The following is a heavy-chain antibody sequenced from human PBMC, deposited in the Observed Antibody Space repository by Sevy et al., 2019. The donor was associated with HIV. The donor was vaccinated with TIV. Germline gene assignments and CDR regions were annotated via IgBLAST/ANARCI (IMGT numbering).Heavy chain of an antibody. J-gene: IGHJ4*02. V-gene: IGHV4-4*02. CDR2: IYPSGKV. Sequence: SETLSLTCSVSDDSITSTIWWSWVRQPPGKGLEWIGEIYPSGKVNYNPSLKSRVTISVDMSKSQFSLRLTSVTAADTAVYYCAREGTPAAFDYWAQGTLVTVSS. CDR3: AREGTPAAFDY. D-gene: IGHD6-25*01. CDR1: DDSITSTIW.